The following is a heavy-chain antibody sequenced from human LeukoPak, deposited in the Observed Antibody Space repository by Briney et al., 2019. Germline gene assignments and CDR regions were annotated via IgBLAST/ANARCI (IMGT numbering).Heavy chain of an antibody. J-gene: IGHJ3*02. D-gene: IGHD4-11*01. CDR3: ARDITVTTRAYAFDI. Sequence: GGSLRLSCAASGFTFSSYSMNWVRQAPGKGLEWVSSISSSSSYIYYADSVKGRFTISRDNAENSLYLQMNSLRAEDTAVYYCARDITVTTRAYAFDIWGQGTMVTVSS. CDR2: ISSSSSYI. V-gene: IGHV3-21*01. CDR1: GFTFSSYS.